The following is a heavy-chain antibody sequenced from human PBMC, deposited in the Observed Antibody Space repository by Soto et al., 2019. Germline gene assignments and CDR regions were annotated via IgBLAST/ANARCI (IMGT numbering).Heavy chain of an antibody. V-gene: IGHV3-48*03. Sequence: EVQLVESGGGLIQPGGSLRLSCAASGFTFSSSEMYWVRQAPGKGLEWVSYIHPSGQPIFYADSVKGRFTISRDNAKNSLYLQISSLSAEDSAVYYCARRASRWGQGTMVTVSS. CDR3: ARRASR. J-gene: IGHJ3*01. D-gene: IGHD1-26*01. CDR1: GFTFSSSE. CDR2: IHPSGQPI.